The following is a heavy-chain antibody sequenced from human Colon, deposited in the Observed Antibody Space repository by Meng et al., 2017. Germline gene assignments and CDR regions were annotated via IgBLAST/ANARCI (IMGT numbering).Heavy chain of an antibody. Sequence: GGSLKISCAASGFTFSRYGMHWVRQAPGKGLEWVAVIWYDGSNKYYADSVKGRFTIYRDNSKNTLYLQMNSLRAEDTAVYYCARGPTVNDLDYWGQGTLVTVSS. V-gene: IGHV3-33*01. CDR2: IWYDGSNK. J-gene: IGHJ4*02. CDR3: ARGPTVNDLDY. D-gene: IGHD4-17*01. CDR1: GFTFSRYG.